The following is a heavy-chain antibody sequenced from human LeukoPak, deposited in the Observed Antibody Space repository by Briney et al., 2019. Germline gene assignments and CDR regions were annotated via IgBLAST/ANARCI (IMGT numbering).Heavy chain of an antibody. J-gene: IGHJ4*02. V-gene: IGHV3-21*01. D-gene: IGHD6-19*01. CDR1: EFTFSSYA. CDR2: ISSSSTYM. Sequence: GGSLRLSCAASEFTFSSYAMQWVRQAPGKGLEWVLSISSSSTYMFYADSVRGRFTISRDNAKNSLYLQMNSLRAEDTAVYYCARDRGSGWHTFDYWGQGTLVTVSS. CDR3: ARDRGSGWHTFDY.